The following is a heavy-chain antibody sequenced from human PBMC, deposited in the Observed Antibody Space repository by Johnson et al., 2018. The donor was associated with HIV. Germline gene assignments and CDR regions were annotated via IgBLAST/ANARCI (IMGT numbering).Heavy chain of an antibody. CDR3: ATTRWSDTDPFDI. V-gene: IGHV3-11*04. Sequence: QVQLVESGGGLVKPGGSLRLSCAASGFTFSDYYMSWIRQGTGKGLEWVSYISGSGNAIYYADSVRGRFTISRDNAKNSLYLQMNSLRAEDTAVYYCATTRWSDTDPFDIWGQGTMVTVSS. CDR2: ISGSGNAI. CDR1: GFTFSDYY. D-gene: IGHD3-3*01. J-gene: IGHJ3*02.